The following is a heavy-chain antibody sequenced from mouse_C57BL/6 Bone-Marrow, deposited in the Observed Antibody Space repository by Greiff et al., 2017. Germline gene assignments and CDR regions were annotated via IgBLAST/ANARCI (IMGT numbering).Heavy chain of an antibody. CDR2: IYPRDGST. J-gene: IGHJ4*01. CDR3: ARSGYYGSSPICYAMDY. D-gene: IGHD1-1*01. V-gene: IGHV1-78*01. CDR1: GYTFTDHT. Sequence: QVQLQQSDAELVKPGASVKISCKASGYTFTDHTIHWMKQRPEQGLEWIGYIYPRDGSTKYNEKFKGKATLTADKSSSTTYMQLNSLTSEDSAVXFCARSGYYGSSPICYAMDYWGQGTSVTVSS.